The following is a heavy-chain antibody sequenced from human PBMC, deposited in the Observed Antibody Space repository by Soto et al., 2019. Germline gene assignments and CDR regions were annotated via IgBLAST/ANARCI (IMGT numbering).Heavy chain of an antibody. CDR2: INHSGRT. Sequence: QVQLQQWGAGLLKPSETLSLTCAVYGGSFSGYYWSWIRQPPGKGLEWIGEINHSGRTNYNPSLKSRVTISVDTSKNQFSLKLSSVTAADTAVYYCAINLDTAMDTFDYWGQGTLVTVSS. J-gene: IGHJ4*02. CDR1: GGSFSGYY. D-gene: IGHD5-18*01. CDR3: AINLDTAMDTFDY. V-gene: IGHV4-34*01.